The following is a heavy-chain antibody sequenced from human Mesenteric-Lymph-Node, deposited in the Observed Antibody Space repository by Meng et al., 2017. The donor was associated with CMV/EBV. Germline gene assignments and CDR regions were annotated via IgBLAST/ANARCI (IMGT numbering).Heavy chain of an antibody. CDR3: TREGEGVYDYVWGSYRSPDFDY. CDR2: IRSKAYGGTT. V-gene: IGHV3-49*04. CDR1: GFTFGDYA. D-gene: IGHD3-16*02. Sequence: GESLKISCTASGFTFGDYAMSWVRQAPGKGLEWVGFIRSKAYGGTTEYAASVKGRFTTSRDDSKSIAYLQMNSLKTEDTAVYYCTREGEGVYDYVWGSYRSPDFDYWGQGTLVTVSS. J-gene: IGHJ4*02.